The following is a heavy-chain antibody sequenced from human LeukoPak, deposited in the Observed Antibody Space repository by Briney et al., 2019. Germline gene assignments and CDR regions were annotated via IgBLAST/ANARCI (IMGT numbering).Heavy chain of an antibody. CDR2: IKSKTDGGTT. CDR1: GFTFSNAW. CDR3: TASPLDFWSGYYPVF. Sequence: GGSLRLSCAASGFTFSNAWMSWVRQAPGKGLEWVGRIKSKTDGGTTDYAAPVKGRFTISRDDSKNTLYLQMNSLKTEDTAVYYCTASPLDFWSGYYPVFWGQGTLVTVSS. D-gene: IGHD3-3*01. J-gene: IGHJ4*02. V-gene: IGHV3-15*01.